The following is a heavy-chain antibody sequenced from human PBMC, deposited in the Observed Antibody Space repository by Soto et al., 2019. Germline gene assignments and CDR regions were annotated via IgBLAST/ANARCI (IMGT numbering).Heavy chain of an antibody. J-gene: IGHJ4*02. V-gene: IGHV3-23*01. CDR1: GFPFSSSA. D-gene: IGHD5-12*01. Sequence: VQLLESGGSLVQPGLSLTLSCAASGFPFSSSAMSWVRQTPEKGLERVAGISGGGNDRYYADFVQGRFTFSKNNSRNVLYLQMNSLIADDTAMYCCARSLFMVAPDNEPFDYWGQGNRVTV. CDR2: ISGGGNDR. CDR3: ARSLFMVAPDNEPFDY.